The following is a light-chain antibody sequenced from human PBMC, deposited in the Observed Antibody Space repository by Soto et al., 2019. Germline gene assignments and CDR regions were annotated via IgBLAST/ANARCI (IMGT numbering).Light chain of an antibody. J-gene: IGKJ2*01. CDR3: QQYNDWPRT. CDR2: RAS. CDR1: QSVSSK. Sequence: EIVMTQSPATLSVSPGERATLSCRASQSVSSKLAWYQQKPGQAPRLLIYRASTRATDIPARFSGSGSGTEFTLTISSLQSEDFAVYYCQQYNDWPRTFGQGTKL. V-gene: IGKV3-15*01.